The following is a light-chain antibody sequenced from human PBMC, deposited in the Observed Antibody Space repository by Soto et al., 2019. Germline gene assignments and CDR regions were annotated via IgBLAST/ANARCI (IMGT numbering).Light chain of an antibody. CDR1: ASTIGRNY. V-gene: IGLV1-47*01. CDR3: AAWDDDLSGLYV. J-gene: IGLJ1*01. CDR2: RNS. Sequence: QSVLTQSPSASGTPWQRVTISCSGSASTIGRNYVYWYQQLPGTAPKLLIYRNSQRPSGVPDRFSRSKSGTSASLAISGLRFEDEADYYCAAWDDDLSGLYVFGAGTKVTVL.